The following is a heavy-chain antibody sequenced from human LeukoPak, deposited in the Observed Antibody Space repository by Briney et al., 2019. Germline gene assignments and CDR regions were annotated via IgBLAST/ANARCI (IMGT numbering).Heavy chain of an antibody. CDR2: ISAYNGNT. D-gene: IGHD4-17*01. CDR1: GYTFTNFG. J-gene: IGHJ6*02. CDR3: ARGLGGLHDYGDYVGLDYYGMDV. V-gene: IGHV1-18*01. Sequence: ASVKVSCKASGYTFTNFGISWVRQAPGQGLEWMGWISAYNGNTNYAQKLQGRVTMTTDTSTSTAYMELRSLRSDDTAVYYCARGLGGLHDYGDYVGLDYYGMDVWGQGTTVTVSS.